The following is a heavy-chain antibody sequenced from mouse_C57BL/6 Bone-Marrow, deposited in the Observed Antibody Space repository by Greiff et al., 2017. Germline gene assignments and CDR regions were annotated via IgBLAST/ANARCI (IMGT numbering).Heavy chain of an antibody. CDR3: ARGGVVADWYFDV. CDR1: GYTFTDYN. J-gene: IGHJ1*03. V-gene: IGHV1-18*01. D-gene: IGHD1-1*01. Sequence: VQLQQSGPELVKPGASVKIPCKASGYTFTDYNMDWVKQSPGKSLEWIGDINPNNGGTIYNQKFKGKATLTVDKSSSTAYMELRSLTSEDTAVYYCARGGVVADWYFDVWGTGTTVTVSS. CDR2: INPNNGGT.